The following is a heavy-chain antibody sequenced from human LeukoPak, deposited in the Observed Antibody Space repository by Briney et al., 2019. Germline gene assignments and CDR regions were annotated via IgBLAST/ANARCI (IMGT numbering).Heavy chain of an antibody. D-gene: IGHD2-2*01. CDR3: ARDNWSCSTISCHRLDS. CDR2: IWNDGSKK. Sequence: GGSLRLSCAASGXTFSAHGMHWVRQAPGKGLEWVELIWNDGSKKYYADSVKRRFTISRDNSENTLTLQMNSLRAEDTAVYYCARDNWSCSTISCHRLDSWGQGTLVTVSS. CDR1: GXTFSAHG. V-gene: IGHV3-33*01. J-gene: IGHJ4*02.